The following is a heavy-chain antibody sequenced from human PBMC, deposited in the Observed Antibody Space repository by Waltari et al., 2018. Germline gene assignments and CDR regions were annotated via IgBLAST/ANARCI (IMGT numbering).Heavy chain of an antibody. D-gene: IGHD3-3*01. CDR2: IYYSGST. J-gene: IGHJ4*02. Sequence: QLQLQESGPGLVKPSETLSLTCTVSGGSISSSSYYWGWIRKPPGKGLEWIGSIYYSGSTYYNPSLKSRVTISVDTSKNQFSLKLSSVTAADTAVYYCARVDDFWSGYYTGDYWGQGTLVTVSS. V-gene: IGHV4-39*07. CDR3: ARVDDFWSGYYTGDY. CDR1: GGSISSSSYY.